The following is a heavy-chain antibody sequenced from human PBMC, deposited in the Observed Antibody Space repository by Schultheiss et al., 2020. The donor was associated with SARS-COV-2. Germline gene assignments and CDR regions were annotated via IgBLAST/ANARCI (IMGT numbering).Heavy chain of an antibody. D-gene: IGHD3-3*01. Sequence: SETLSLTCTVSGGSISSGGYYWSWIRQPPGKGLEWIGYIYYSGSTNYNPSLKSRVTISVDTSKNQFSLKLSSVTAADTAVYYCARGSYDFWSSYYYYYMDVWGKGTTVTVSS. V-gene: IGHV4-61*08. CDR3: ARGSYDFWSSYYYYYMDV. J-gene: IGHJ6*03. CDR2: IYYSGST. CDR1: GGSISSGGYY.